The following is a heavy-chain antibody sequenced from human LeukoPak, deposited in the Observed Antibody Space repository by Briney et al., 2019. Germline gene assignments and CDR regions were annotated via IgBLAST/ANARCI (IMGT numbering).Heavy chain of an antibody. Sequence: ASVKVSCKASGGTFSSYAISWVRQAPGQGLEWMGWINPNSGGTNYAQKFQGRVTMTRDTSISTAYMELSRLGSDDTAVYYCARTKRAPAASPFDYWGQGTLVTVSS. D-gene: IGHD2-2*01. CDR3: ARTKRAPAASPFDY. J-gene: IGHJ4*02. CDR1: GGTFSSYA. V-gene: IGHV1-2*02. CDR2: INPNSGGT.